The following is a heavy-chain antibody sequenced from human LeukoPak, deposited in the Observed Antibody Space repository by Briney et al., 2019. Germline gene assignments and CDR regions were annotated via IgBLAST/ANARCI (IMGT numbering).Heavy chain of an antibody. J-gene: IGHJ2*01. CDR1: GFTVSSNY. Sequence: AGGSLRLSCVASGFTVSSNYMSWVRQAPGKGLEWVSAAYSGGTTYYADSVKGRLTISRDNSKNTLYLQMNSLRAEDTAVYYCAREALGRYYFDLWGRGTLVTLSS. D-gene: IGHD3-10*01. CDR3: AREALGRYYFDL. V-gene: IGHV3-66*01. CDR2: AYSGGTT.